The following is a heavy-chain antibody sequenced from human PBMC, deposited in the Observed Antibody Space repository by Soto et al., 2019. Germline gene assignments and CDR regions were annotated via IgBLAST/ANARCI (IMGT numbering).Heavy chain of an antibody. J-gene: IGHJ6*02. Sequence: GESLKISCKATGYSFTNYWIGWVRQMPGKGLEWMGTIYPGDSDTRYGPAFEGQVTISADKSITTAYLQWSSLKASDTAVYFCARRTQYCTSKICLAHYYYTLDVWGQGPTVTVSS. D-gene: IGHD2-2*01. V-gene: IGHV5-51*01. CDR2: IYPGDSDT. CDR3: ARRTQYCTSKICLAHYYYTLDV. CDR1: GYSFTNYW.